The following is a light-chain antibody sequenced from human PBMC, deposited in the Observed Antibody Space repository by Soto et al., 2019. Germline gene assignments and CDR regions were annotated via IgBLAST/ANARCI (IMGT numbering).Light chain of an antibody. CDR1: QAISSW. CDR3: QQSNSFPLT. CDR2: AAS. Sequence: IQMTQSPSSVSASVGDTVTITCRASQAISSWLAWYQQKPGKAPNLLISAASSLRSGVPSRFSGSGSGTSFTLTISSLQPEDFATYYCQQSNSFPLTFGGGTQV. V-gene: IGKV1-12*01. J-gene: IGKJ4*01.